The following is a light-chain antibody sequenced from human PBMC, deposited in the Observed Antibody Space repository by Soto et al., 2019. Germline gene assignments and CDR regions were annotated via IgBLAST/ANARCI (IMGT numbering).Light chain of an antibody. Sequence: DIVMTQSPDSLAVSLGERATINCKSSQSVFYSSNNKNYLTWYQQKPGQPPKLLIYWASTRESGVPDRFSGSGSATDFPLTISSLQAEDVAVYYCQQYYITPITFGQGTRLEIK. V-gene: IGKV4-1*01. CDR1: QSVFYSSNNKNY. CDR3: QQYYITPIT. J-gene: IGKJ5*01. CDR2: WAS.